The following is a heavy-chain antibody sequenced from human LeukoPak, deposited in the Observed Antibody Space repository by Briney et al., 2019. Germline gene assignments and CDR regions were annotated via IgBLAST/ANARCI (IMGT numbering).Heavy chain of an antibody. V-gene: IGHV4-59*01. CDR1: GGSISSYY. CDR2: IYYGGST. D-gene: IGHD3-3*01. CDR3: ARSIFGMATDYFDY. Sequence: KASETLSLTCTVSGGSISSYYWSWIRQPPGKGLEWIGYIYYGGSTNYNPSLKSRVTISVDTSKNQFSLKLSSVTAADTAVYYCARSIFGMATDYFDYWGQGALVTVSS. J-gene: IGHJ4*02.